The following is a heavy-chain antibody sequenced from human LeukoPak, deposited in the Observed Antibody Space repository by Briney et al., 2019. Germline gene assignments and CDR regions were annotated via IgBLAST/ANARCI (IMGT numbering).Heavy chain of an antibody. V-gene: IGHV1-18*01. CDR3: ARDLGDILTGYYSFDY. Sequence: ASVKVSCKASGYTFTSYGISWVRQAPGQGLEWMGWISAYNGNTNYAQKLQGRVTMTTDTSTSTAYMELRSLRSDDTAVYYCARDLGDILTGYYSFDYWGQGTLVTVSS. J-gene: IGHJ4*02. D-gene: IGHD3-9*01. CDR2: ISAYNGNT. CDR1: GYTFTSYG.